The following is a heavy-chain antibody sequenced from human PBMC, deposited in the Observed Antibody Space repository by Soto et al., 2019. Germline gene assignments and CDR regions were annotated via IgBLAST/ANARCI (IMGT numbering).Heavy chain of an antibody. CDR3: ARDFPADGTGMDV. Sequence: QVQLQESGPGLVKPSGTLSLTCAVSGGSISSTKWWSWVRQPPGKGLEWIVEIYHDGSTNYNPSLKSRVTISVDKSKNQFSLKLSSVTAADTAVYYCARDFPADGTGMDVWGQGTTVTVSS. CDR1: GGSISSTKW. J-gene: IGHJ6*02. CDR2: IYHDGST. D-gene: IGHD1-26*01. V-gene: IGHV4-4*02.